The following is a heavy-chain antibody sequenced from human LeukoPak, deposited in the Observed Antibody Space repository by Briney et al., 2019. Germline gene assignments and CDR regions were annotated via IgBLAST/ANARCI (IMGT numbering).Heavy chain of an antibody. CDR1: GFTFSSYA. CDR3: ARAKGWLFPFDY. CDR2: ISYDGSNK. V-gene: IGHV3-30-3*01. D-gene: IGHD3-10*01. Sequence: PGGSLRLSCAASGFTFSSYAMHWVRQAPGKGLEWVAVISYDGSNKYYADSVKGRFTISRGNSKNTLNLQMNSLRAEDTAVYYCARAKGWLFPFDYWGQGTLVTVSS. J-gene: IGHJ4*02.